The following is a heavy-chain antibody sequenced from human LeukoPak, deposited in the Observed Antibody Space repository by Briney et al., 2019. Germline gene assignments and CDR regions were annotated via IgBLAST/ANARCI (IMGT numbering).Heavy chain of an antibody. V-gene: IGHV3-7*03. CDR2: IKQDGSEK. CDR1: GFTFSSYW. CDR3: ARKAYGLDV. Sequence: GGSLRLSCAPSGFTFSSYWMSWVRQAPGKGLEWVANIKQDGSEKYYVDSVKGRFTISRDNAKNSLYLQMNSLRADDTAVYYCARKAYGLDVWDKGTTVTVSS. J-gene: IGHJ6*04.